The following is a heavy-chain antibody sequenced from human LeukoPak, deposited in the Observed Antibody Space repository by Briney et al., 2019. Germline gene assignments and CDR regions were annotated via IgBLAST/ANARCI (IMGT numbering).Heavy chain of an antibody. J-gene: IGHJ4*02. CDR3: ARVRSGYYLDY. Sequence: GGSLRLSCAASGFTFSSYSMNWVRQAPGKGLEWVSYISSSSSTIYYADSVKGRFTISRDNAKNSLYLQMNSLRAEDTAVYYCARVRSGYYLDYWGQGTLVTVSS. V-gene: IGHV3-48*04. D-gene: IGHD3-22*01. CDR1: GFTFSSYS. CDR2: ISSSSSTI.